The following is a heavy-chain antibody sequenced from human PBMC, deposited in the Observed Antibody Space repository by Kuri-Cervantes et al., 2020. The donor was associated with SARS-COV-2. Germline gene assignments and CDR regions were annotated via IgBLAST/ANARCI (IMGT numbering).Heavy chain of an antibody. V-gene: IGHV3-73*01. D-gene: IGHD6-6*01. CDR3: AKDPFGSSSAEYFQY. J-gene: IGHJ1*01. CDR2: IRSKANEYAT. Sequence: GESLKISCAASGFTFSGAAMHWVRQASGKGLGWVGRIRSKANEYATVYTASAKGRFTLSRDNSKNTLYLEMDSLTADDTAIYYCAKDPFGSSSAEYFQYWGPGTLVTVSS. CDR1: GFTFSGAA.